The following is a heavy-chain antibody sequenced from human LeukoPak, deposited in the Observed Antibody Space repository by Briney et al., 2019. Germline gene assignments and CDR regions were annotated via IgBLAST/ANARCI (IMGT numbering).Heavy chain of an antibody. CDR3: ARARIAAPLLDY. J-gene: IGHJ4*02. V-gene: IGHV3-48*03. D-gene: IGHD6-13*01. CDR2: ISDNGRTS. CDR1: GFTFSNYE. Sequence: GGSLRLSCATSGFTFSNYEMNWVRQTPGKGLEWVSYISDNGRTSYYADSVKGRFTISRDKAKNSLYLQMNSLRVEDTSVYYCARARIAAPLLDYWGQGTLVTVSS.